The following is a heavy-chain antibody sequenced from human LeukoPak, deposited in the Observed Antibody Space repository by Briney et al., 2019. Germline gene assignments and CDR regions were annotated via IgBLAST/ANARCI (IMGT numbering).Heavy chain of an antibody. Sequence: GGSLRLSCVVSGFTFSGCEMNWVRQAPGKGLEWVSYISASGSSIYYADSVKGRFTISRDNAKNSLYLQMNSLRAEDTAVYYCARIQRVRSRWGQGTLVTVSS. CDR1: GFTFSGCE. J-gene: IGHJ4*02. D-gene: IGHD3-10*01. V-gene: IGHV3-48*03. CDR3: ARIQRVRSR. CDR2: ISASGSSI.